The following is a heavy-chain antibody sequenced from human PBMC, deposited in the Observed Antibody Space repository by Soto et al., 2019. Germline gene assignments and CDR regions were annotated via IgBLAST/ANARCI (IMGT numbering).Heavy chain of an antibody. Sequence: SETLSLTCAVSGSFIISSNWWSWVRQPPGKGLEWIGEIYHSGSTNYNPSLKSRVTISVDKSKNQFSLKLSSVTAADTAVYYCARAAVAGTRVDYWGQGTLVTVSS. CDR2: IYHSGST. V-gene: IGHV4-4*02. D-gene: IGHD6-19*01. J-gene: IGHJ4*02. CDR3: ARAAVAGTRVDY. CDR1: GSFIISSNW.